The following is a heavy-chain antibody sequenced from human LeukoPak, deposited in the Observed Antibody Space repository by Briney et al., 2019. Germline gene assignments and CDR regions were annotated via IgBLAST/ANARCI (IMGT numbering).Heavy chain of an antibody. Sequence: GGSLRLSCAASGFTFSSYSVNWVRRAPGKGLEWVSYISSSSSTIYYADSVKGRFTISRDNAKNSLYLQMNSLRAEDTALYYCAKKKGSSSCFDYWGQGTLVTVSS. V-gene: IGHV3-48*04. J-gene: IGHJ4*02. CDR3: AKKKGSSSCFDY. CDR2: ISSSSSTI. D-gene: IGHD6-13*01. CDR1: GFTFSSYS.